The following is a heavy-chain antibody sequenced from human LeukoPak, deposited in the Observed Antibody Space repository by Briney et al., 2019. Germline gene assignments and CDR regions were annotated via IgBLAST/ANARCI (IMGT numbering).Heavy chain of an antibody. CDR2: ISSSGYTM. CDR1: GFTFSVYY. V-gene: IGHV3-11*04. J-gene: IGHJ4*02. Sequence: GGSLRLSCAASGFTFSVYYMSWIRQAPGKGLEWVSYISSSGYTMYYADSVKGRFTISRDNAKNSLYLQMNSLRVEDTAVYYCTRGITTSDYWGQGTLVTVSS. CDR3: TRGITTSDY. D-gene: IGHD1-14*01.